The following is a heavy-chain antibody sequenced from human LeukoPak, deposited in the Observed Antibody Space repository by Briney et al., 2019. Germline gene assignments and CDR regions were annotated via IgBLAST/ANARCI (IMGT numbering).Heavy chain of an antibody. CDR1: GFTFSSYD. J-gene: IGHJ3*02. V-gene: IGHV3-48*03. Sequence: SLRLSCAASGFTFSSYDMKLVRQAPGKGLEWVSYISSSGSTIYYADSVKGRFTISRDNAKNSLYLQMNSLRAEDTAVYYCARPYCSGGSCYLAGPNAFDIWGQGTMVTVSS. D-gene: IGHD2-15*01. CDR2: ISSSGSTI. CDR3: ARPYCSGGSCYLAGPNAFDI.